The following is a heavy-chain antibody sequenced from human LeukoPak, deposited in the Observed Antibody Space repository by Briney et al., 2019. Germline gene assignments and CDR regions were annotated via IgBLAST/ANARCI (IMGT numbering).Heavy chain of an antibody. J-gene: IGHJ4*02. D-gene: IGHD2-15*01. Sequence: ASVKVSCKASGYTFTSYYIHWVRQAPGQGLQWMGLINPNSGGTKYAQSFQGRVTMTRDTAISTAYMELSRLTSDDTAVYYCAKDGYCSGGTCYYLLFDFWGQGSLVTVSS. V-gene: IGHV1-2*02. CDR3: AKDGYCSGGTCYYLLFDF. CDR2: INPNSGGT. CDR1: GYTFTSYY.